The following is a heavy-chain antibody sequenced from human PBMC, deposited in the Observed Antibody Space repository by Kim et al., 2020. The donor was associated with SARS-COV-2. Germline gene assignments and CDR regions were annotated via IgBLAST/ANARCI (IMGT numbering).Heavy chain of an antibody. V-gene: IGHV3-30*18. CDR2: ISYDGSNK. D-gene: IGHD3-10*01. CDR1: GFTFSSYG. Sequence: GGSLRLSCAASGFTFSSYGMHWVRQAPGKGLEWVAVISYDGSNKYYADSVKGRFTISRDNSKNTLYLQMNSLRAEDTAVYYCANEGSGTEPPFDYWGQGTLVTVSS. CDR3: ANEGSGTEPPFDY. J-gene: IGHJ4*02.